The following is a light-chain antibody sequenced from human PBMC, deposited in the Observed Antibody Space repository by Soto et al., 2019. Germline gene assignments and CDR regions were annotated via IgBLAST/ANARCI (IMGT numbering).Light chain of an antibody. CDR2: GAS. CDR3: LQYNGYYRT. Sequence: MVLTQSPGTLSLSPGERATLSCRASQSVSSSNLAWYQQKPGQAPRLLIYGASTRATGLPARFSGSGSGTTFTLTISSLQSDDFATYYCLQYNGYYRTFGQGTKVDI. V-gene: IGKV3-15*01. CDR1: QSVSSSN. J-gene: IGKJ1*01.